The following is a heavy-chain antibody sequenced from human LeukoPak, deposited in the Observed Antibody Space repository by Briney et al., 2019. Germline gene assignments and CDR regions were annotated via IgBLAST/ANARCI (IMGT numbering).Heavy chain of an antibody. V-gene: IGHV3-64*01. J-gene: IGHJ4*02. Sequence: PGGSLRLSCAASGFSFSSYEMNWVRQAPGKGLEYVSAISSNGGSTYYANSVKGRFTIFRDNSKNTLYLQMGSLRDEDMAVYYCARSGYCSGGSCYVDYWGQGALVTVS. CDR3: ARSGYCSGGSCYVDY. CDR1: GFSFSSYE. D-gene: IGHD2-15*01. CDR2: ISSNGGST.